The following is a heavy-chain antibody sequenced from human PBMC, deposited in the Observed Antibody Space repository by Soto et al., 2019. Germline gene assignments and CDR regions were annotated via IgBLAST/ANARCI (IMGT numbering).Heavy chain of an antibody. V-gene: IGHV3-33*01. CDR2: IWYDGNNK. CDR1: GFTFSNYG. J-gene: IGHJ4*02. Sequence: QVQLVESGGGVVQPGRSLRLSCAASGFTFSNYGMHWVRQAPGKGLEWVALIWYDGNNKYYADSVKGRFTISRDNSKNTLYLKMNSMRAEDTAVYYCARDGYCSGGSCYSVPVFDFWGQGTLVTVSS. CDR3: ARDGYCSGGSCYSVPVFDF. D-gene: IGHD2-15*01.